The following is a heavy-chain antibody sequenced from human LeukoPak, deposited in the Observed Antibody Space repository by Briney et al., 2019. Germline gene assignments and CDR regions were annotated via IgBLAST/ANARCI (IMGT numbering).Heavy chain of an antibody. CDR3: AREVGVVVVAARLWFDP. Sequence: GGSLGLSCAASGFTFSSYSMNWVRQAPGKGLEWVSSISSSSSYIYYADSVKGRFTISRDNAKNSLYLQMNSLRAEDTAVYYCAREVGVVVVAARLWFDPWGQGTLVTVSS. CDR1: GFTFSSYS. J-gene: IGHJ5*02. D-gene: IGHD2-15*01. V-gene: IGHV3-21*01. CDR2: ISSSSSYI.